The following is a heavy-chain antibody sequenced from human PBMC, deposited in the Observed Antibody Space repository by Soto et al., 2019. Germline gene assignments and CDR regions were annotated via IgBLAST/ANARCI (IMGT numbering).Heavy chain of an antibody. J-gene: IGHJ5*01. D-gene: IGHD3-3*01. CDR1: GDALSSGGNY. Sequence: QVHLQESGPGLVKPSQTMSLTCTVSGDALSSGGNYWSWIRKRPGKGLEWIVFIYHSGTTQYNPSLKSRVTISVDTSKNQFSLKLTSVTAADTALYYCAREATTIFGVVKVSGNWFDSWGQGTLVTVSS. CDR3: AREATTIFGVVKVSGNWFDS. V-gene: IGHV4-31*03. CDR2: IYHSGTT.